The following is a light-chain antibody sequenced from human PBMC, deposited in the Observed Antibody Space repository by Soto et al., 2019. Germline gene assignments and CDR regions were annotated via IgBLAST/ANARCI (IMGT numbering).Light chain of an antibody. Sequence: EIVLTQSPSTLSMSPGERATLSCRASQSVSSSFLAWYQQKPGQAPRLLIYGASSRATGIPGRFSGSGSGTDFTLTISRLEPEDFAVYYCQQYGSSPWTFGQGTKVEIK. V-gene: IGKV3-20*01. J-gene: IGKJ1*01. CDR1: QSVSSSF. CDR2: GAS. CDR3: QQYGSSPWT.